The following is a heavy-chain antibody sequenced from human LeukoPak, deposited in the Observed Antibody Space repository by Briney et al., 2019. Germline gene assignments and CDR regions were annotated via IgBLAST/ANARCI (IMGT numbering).Heavy chain of an antibody. CDR1: GGTFSSYA. CDR2: IIPIFGTA. D-gene: IGHD2-15*01. CDR3: ARDNCSGGSCYGSAWFDP. V-gene: IGHV1-69*13. Sequence: ASVKVSCKASGGTFSSYAISWVRQAPGQGLEWMGGIIPIFGTANYAQKFQGRVTITADESTSTAYMELSSLRSEDTAVYYCARDNCSGGSCYGSAWFDPWGQGTLVTVSS. J-gene: IGHJ5*02.